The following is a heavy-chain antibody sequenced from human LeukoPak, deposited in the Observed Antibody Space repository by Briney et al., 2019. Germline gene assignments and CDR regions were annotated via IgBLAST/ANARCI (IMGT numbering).Heavy chain of an antibody. CDR1: GGSISSAGYY. J-gene: IGHJ4*02. CDR3: AKDLMG. Sequence: SETLSLTCAVSGGSISSAGYYWGWVRQPPGRGLEWIGTIYYRGTTYYNPSLKSRLTISVDSSKNHFSLKLSSVTAADTAVYYCAKDLMGWGQGTLVTVSS. CDR2: IYYRGTT. V-gene: IGHV4-39*07.